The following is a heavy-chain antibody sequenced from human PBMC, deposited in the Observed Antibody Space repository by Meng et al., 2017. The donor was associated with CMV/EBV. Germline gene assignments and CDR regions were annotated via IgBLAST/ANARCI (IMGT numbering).Heavy chain of an antibody. V-gene: IGHV1-18*04. Sequence: ASVKVSCKASGYTFTGYYMHWVRQAPGQGLEWMGWISAYNGNTNYAQKLQGRVTMTTDTSTSTAYMELRSLRSDDTAVYYCARDPEQLGGGYGMDVWGQGTTVTVSS. CDR1: GYTFTGYY. CDR2: ISAYNGNT. D-gene: IGHD6-6*01. J-gene: IGHJ6*02. CDR3: ARDPEQLGGGYGMDV.